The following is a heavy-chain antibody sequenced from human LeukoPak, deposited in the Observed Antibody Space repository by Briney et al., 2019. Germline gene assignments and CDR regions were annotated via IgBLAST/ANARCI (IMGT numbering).Heavy chain of an antibody. V-gene: IGHV4-34*01. Sequence: PSETVSLTCGVYGGTFSGYYWSWILQPPGKGLEWIGEINHSGSTNYNPSLKSRVTISVDTSENQFSLKLSSVTAADTAVYYCARGQENYYDSSSFDYWGQGTLVTVSS. CDR2: INHSGST. J-gene: IGHJ4*02. CDR1: GGTFSGYY. CDR3: ARGQENYYDSSSFDY. D-gene: IGHD3-22*01.